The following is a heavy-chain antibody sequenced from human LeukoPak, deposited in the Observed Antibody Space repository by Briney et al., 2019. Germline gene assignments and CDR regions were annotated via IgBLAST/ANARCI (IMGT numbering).Heavy chain of an antibody. CDR1: GYTFTSYD. Sequence: RRASVKVSCKASGYTFTSYDINWVRQATGQGLEWMGWMNPNSGNTGYAQKFQGRVTITRNTSIGTAYMELSSLRSEDTAVYYCARPPLAAIDYFDYWGQGTLVTVSS. D-gene: IGHD2-15*01. J-gene: IGHJ4*02. CDR3: ARPPLAAIDYFDY. CDR2: MNPNSGNT. V-gene: IGHV1-8*03.